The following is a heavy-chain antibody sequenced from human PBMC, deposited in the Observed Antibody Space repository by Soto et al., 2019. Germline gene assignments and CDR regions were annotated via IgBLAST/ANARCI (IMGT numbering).Heavy chain of an antibody. D-gene: IGHD2-15*01. CDR3: ARDLGLGYCSGGSCYQGWFDP. Sequence: SETLSLTCTVSGGSISSYYWSWIRQPAGKGLEWIGRIYTSGSTNYNPSPKSRVTMSVDTSKNQFSLKLSSVTAADTAVYYCARDLGLGYCSGGSCYQGWFDPWGQGTKVTGSS. V-gene: IGHV4-4*07. J-gene: IGHJ5*02. CDR2: IYTSGST. CDR1: GGSISSYY.